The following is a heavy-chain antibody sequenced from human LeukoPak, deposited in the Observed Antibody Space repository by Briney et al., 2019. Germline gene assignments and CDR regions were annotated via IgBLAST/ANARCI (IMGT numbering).Heavy chain of an antibody. CDR1: GGSISSSSYY. V-gene: IGHV4-39*07. CDR3: ARVGPYYYYMDV. Sequence: SETLSLTCTVSGGSISSSSYYWGWIRQPPGKGLEWIGSTYYSGSTYYNPSLKSRVTISVDTSKNQFSLKLSSVTAADTAVYYCARVGPYYYYMDVWGKGTTVTVSS. CDR2: TYYSGST. J-gene: IGHJ6*03.